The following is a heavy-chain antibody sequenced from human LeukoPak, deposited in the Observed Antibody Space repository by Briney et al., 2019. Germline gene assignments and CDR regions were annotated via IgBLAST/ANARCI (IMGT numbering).Heavy chain of an antibody. D-gene: IGHD3-22*01. CDR3: ARLRGDYYDSSGYYHFDY. CDR2: IYYSGST. Sequence: SETLSLTCTVSGGSINSAGYNWYWIRQHPGKGLEWIGYIYYSGSTYYNPSLKSRLTISIDTSKNQFSLKLSSVTAADTAVYYCARLRGDYYDSSGYYHFDYWGQGTLVTVSS. V-gene: IGHV4-31*03. J-gene: IGHJ4*02. CDR1: GGSINSAGYN.